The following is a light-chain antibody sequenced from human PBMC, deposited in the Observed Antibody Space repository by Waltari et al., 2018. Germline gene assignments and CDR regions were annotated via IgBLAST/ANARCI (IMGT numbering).Light chain of an antibody. V-gene: IGLV2-14*01. CDR2: DVT. CDR1: GSAIDDSDF. J-gene: IGLJ3*02. Sequence: QSALTQPASVSGSPGQSITISCTGIGSAIDDSDFVSWYQQQPGKAPRVIIYDVTNRPSGISHLFSASKSANTASLTISGLQPEDEGDYYCTSQALDGVVLFGGGTQVTV. CDR3: TSQALDGVVL.